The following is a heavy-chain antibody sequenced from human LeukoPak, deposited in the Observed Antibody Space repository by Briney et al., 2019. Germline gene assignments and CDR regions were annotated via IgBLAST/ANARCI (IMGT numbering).Heavy chain of an antibody. CDR3: ARLTLDTAMAPNWFDP. V-gene: IGHV4-34*01. CDR2: INHSGST. J-gene: IGHJ5*02. D-gene: IGHD5-18*01. Sequence: SSETLSLTCAVYGGSFSGYYWSWIRQPPRKGLEWIGEINHSGSTNYNPSLKSRVTISVDTSKNQFSLKLSSVTAADTAVYYCARLTLDTAMAPNWFDPWGQGTLVTVSS. CDR1: GGSFSGYY.